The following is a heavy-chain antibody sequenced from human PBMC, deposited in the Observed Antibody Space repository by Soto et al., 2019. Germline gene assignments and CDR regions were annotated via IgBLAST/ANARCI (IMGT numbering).Heavy chain of an antibody. CDR1: GFTFSSYG. CDR2: IWYDGSNK. V-gene: IGHV3-33*01. CDR3: ARDGPALGGAFDY. J-gene: IGHJ4*02. D-gene: IGHD3-16*01. Sequence: QPGGSLRLSCAASGFTFSSYGMHWVRQAPGKGLEWVAVIWYDGSNKYYADSVKGRFTISRDNSKNTLYLQMNSLRAEDTAVYYCARDGPALGGAFDYWGQGTLVTVSS.